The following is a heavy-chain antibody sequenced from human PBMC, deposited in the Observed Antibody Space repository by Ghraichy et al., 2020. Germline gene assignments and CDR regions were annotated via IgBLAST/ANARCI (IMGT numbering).Heavy chain of an antibody. J-gene: IGHJ4*01. D-gene: IGHD6-13*01. CDR3: ARLRPAAGLDY. V-gene: IGHV1-2*06. Sequence: ASVKVSCKASGYTFSDYYIHWVRQAPGQGLEWMGRINPITGDTTYAQKFQGRVTMTRETSITTAYMELSRLTSDDTAVFYCARLRPAAGLDYWGQGTLLSVSS. CDR2: INPITGDT. CDR1: GYTFSDYY.